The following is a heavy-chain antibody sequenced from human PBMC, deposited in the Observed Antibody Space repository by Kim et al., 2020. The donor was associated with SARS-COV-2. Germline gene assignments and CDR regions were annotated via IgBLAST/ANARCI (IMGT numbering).Heavy chain of an antibody. Sequence: GASLQISCKGSGYRFTSYWIGWVRQMPGKGLEWIGIIYPGDSDTRYSPSFQGQVPISADKSISTAYLQWSSLKASDTAMYYCARHEVSGFGITGTRGFPDYWGQGTLVTVSS. J-gene: IGHJ4*02. CDR3: ARHEVSGFGITGTRGFPDY. V-gene: IGHV5-51*01. D-gene: IGHD1-7*01. CDR2: IYPGDSDT. CDR1: GYRFTSYW.